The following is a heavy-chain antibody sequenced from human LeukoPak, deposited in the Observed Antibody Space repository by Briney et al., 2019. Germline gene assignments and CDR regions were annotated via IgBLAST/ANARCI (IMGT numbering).Heavy chain of an antibody. J-gene: IGHJ6*03. Sequence: SVKVSCKASGGTFSSYAISWVRQAPGQGLEWMGGIIPIFGTANYAQKFQGRVTITTDESTSTAYMELSSLRSEDTAVYYCARDQTHDCSSTSCSPYYYYYYMGVWGKGTTVTVSS. V-gene: IGHV1-69*05. CDR2: IIPIFGTA. CDR1: GGTFSSYA. CDR3: ARDQTHDCSSTSCSPYYYYYYMGV. D-gene: IGHD2-2*01.